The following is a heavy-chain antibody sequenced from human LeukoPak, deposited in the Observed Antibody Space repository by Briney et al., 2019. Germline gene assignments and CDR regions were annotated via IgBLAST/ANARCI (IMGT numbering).Heavy chain of an antibody. J-gene: IGHJ4*02. D-gene: IGHD3-3*01. Sequence: PSETLSLTCAVYGGSFSGYYWSWIRQPPGKGLEWIGEINHSGSTNYNPSLKSRVTISVDTSKNQFSLKLSSVTAADTAVYYCARASFWSGYRWGQGTLVTVSS. CDR1: GGSFSGYY. V-gene: IGHV4-34*01. CDR2: INHSGST. CDR3: ARASFWSGYR.